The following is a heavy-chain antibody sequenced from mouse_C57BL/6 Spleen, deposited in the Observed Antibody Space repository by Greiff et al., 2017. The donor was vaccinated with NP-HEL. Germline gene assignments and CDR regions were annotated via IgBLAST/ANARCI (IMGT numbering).Heavy chain of an antibody. J-gene: IGHJ1*03. Sequence: EVKVEESEGGLVQPGSSMKLSCTASGFTFSDYYMAWVRQVPEKGLEWVANINYDGSSTYYLDSLKSRFIISRDNAKNILYLQMSSLKSEDTATYYCARGSYYYGSSGYFDVWGTGTTVTVSS. D-gene: IGHD1-1*01. V-gene: IGHV5-16*01. CDR3: ARGSYYYGSSGYFDV. CDR2: INYDGSST. CDR1: GFTFSDYY.